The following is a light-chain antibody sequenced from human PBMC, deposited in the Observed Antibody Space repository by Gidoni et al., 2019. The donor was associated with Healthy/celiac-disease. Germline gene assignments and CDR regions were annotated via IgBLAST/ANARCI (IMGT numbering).Light chain of an antibody. V-gene: IGKV1-9*01. CDR1: QDIGSH. CDR3: QQANSHLALT. CDR2: YAF. Sequence: DIQLTQSPSFLSASVGDRVTITCRASQDIGSHIAWYQQKPGKAPKLLIYYAFILQSGVTSRFSGSGSGTEFSLTISSLQPGDFATYYCQQANSHLALTFGGGTKVDI. J-gene: IGKJ4*01.